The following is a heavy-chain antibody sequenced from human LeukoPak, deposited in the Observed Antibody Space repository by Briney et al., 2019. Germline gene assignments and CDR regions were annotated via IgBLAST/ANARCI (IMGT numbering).Heavy chain of an antibody. V-gene: IGHV1-2*02. J-gene: IGHJ5*02. Sequence: ASVKVSCRASGYTFTGYYMHWVRQAPGQGLEWMGWINPNSGGTNYAQKFQGRVTMTRDTSISTAYMELSRLRSDDTAVYYCARDLELRYLFDPWGQGTLVTVSS. CDR2: INPNSGGT. D-gene: IGHD3-9*01. CDR1: GYTFTGYY. CDR3: ARDLELRYLFDP.